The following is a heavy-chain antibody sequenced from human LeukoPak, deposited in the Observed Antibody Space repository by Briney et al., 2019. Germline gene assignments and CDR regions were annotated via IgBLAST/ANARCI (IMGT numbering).Heavy chain of an antibody. CDR3: AKDKTGVALDS. CDR2: IRYDGSNK. V-gene: IGHV3-30*02. J-gene: IGHJ4*02. CDR1: GFTFSNCG. D-gene: IGHD2-15*01. Sequence: GGSLRLSCAAPGFTFSNCGMHWVRRAPGKGLEWVAFIRYDGSNKYYTDSVEGRFSISRDNSKNTVDLRMNSLRVEDTAVYYCAKDKTGVALDSWGQGTQVTVS.